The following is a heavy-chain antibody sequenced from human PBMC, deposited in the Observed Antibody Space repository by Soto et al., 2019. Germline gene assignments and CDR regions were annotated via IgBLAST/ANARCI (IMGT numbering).Heavy chain of an antibody. CDR3: ASDDSAAGVTDEAFDV. CDR2: IWVHGSRE. Sequence: QAKLVESGGGVVQPGTSLRLSCVASGFMFSNYGIHWVRRTPGKGLEWVGGIWVHGSREYYADSVKGRFTIARDNSKNTLYLQMSRLRAEDTAMYYCASDDSAAGVTDEAFDVWGQGTMVTVSA. CDR1: GFMFSNYG. J-gene: IGHJ3*01. V-gene: IGHV3-33*01. D-gene: IGHD6-13*01.